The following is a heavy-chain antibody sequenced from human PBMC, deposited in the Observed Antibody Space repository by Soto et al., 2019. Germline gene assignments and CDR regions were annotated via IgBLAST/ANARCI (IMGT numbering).Heavy chain of an antibody. Sequence: PGGSLRLSCAASGFTFSSYWMRWVRQAPGKGLEWVANIKQDGSEKYYVDSVKGRFTISRDNAKNSLYLQMNSLRAEDTAVYYCAREDSGGDCHVDYWGQGTLVTVSS. CDR1: GFTFSSYW. J-gene: IGHJ4*02. V-gene: IGHV3-7*01. D-gene: IGHD2-21*02. CDR2: IKQDGSEK. CDR3: AREDSGGDCHVDY.